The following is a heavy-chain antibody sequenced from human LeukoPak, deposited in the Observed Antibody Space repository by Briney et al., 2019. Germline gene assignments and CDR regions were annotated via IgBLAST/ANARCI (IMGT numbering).Heavy chain of an antibody. Sequence: SETLSLTCAVYGGSFSGYYWSWIRQPPGKGLEWIGEINHSGSNNYNSSLKSRVTISVDTSKNQFSLKLSSVTAADTAVYYCARGRGMMGYWGQGTLVTVSS. J-gene: IGHJ4*02. CDR2: INHSGSN. CDR1: GGSFSGYY. V-gene: IGHV4-34*01. D-gene: IGHD3-16*01. CDR3: ARGRGMMGY.